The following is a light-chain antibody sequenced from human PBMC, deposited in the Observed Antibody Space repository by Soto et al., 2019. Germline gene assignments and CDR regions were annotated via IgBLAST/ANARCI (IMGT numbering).Light chain of an antibody. V-gene: IGKV1-33*01. J-gene: IGKJ5*01. CDR2: DAS. CDR3: QQYDNLPVT. Sequence: DIQMTQSPSSLSASVGDRVTITCQESQDISNYLNWYQQKPGKAPKLLIYDASNLETGVPSRFIGSGSGTDFTFTISSLQPEDIATYYCQQYDNLPVTFGQGTRLEIK. CDR1: QDISNY.